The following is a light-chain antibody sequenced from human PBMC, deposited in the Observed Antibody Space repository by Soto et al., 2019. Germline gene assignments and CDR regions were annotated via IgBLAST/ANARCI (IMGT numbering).Light chain of an antibody. CDR3: QQYNNWPIT. CDR1: QSVSSSY. J-gene: IGKJ5*01. V-gene: IGKV3-20*01. Sequence: EIVLTHSPGTLSLSPGERATLSCRASQSVSSSYLAWYQQKPGQAPRLLIYGASSRATGIPDRFSGSGSGTDFTLTISSLQSEDFAVYYCQQYNNWPITFGQGTRLEIK. CDR2: GAS.